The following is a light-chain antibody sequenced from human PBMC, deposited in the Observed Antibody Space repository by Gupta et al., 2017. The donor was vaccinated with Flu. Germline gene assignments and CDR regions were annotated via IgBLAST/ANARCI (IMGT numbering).Light chain of an antibody. CDR1: SLRSYY. CDR3: NSRDSSGNYVV. V-gene: IGLV3-19*01. J-gene: IGLJ2*01. Sequence: SSELSQDPAVSVALGPSVRITCKGDSLRSYYASWYQQKPGQAPVLVIYGKNNRRSGIPDGFSGTSSGNTATLTITGAQAEDEADYYCNSRDSSGNYVVFGGGTKLTVL. CDR2: GKN.